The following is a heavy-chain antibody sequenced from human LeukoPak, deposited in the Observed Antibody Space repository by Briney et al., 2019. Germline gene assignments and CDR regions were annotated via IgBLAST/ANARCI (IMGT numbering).Heavy chain of an antibody. Sequence: GGSLRLSCAASRFSFGSYGMHWVRQAPGKGLEWVALISYDGSNKHYADSVKGRFTISRDNSKYTLYLQMNSLRAEDTAVYYCAKNYYYDSSGAFDYWGQGTLVTVSS. J-gene: IGHJ4*02. CDR3: AKNYYYDSSGAFDY. CDR1: RFSFGSYG. CDR2: ISYDGSNK. D-gene: IGHD3-22*01. V-gene: IGHV3-30*18.